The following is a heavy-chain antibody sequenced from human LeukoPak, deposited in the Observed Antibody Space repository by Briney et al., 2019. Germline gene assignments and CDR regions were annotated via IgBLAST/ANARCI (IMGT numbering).Heavy chain of an antibody. CDR3: ARNDSSGYFDY. J-gene: IGHJ4*02. Sequence: SETLSLTCAVSAYSISSGNYWGWIRQPPGKGLEWIGSVYHSGSTHYSPSLKSRVTIAVDTSKNQFSLKLSSVTAADTAVYYCARNDSSGYFDYWGQGTLVTVSS. V-gene: IGHV4-38-2*01. CDR1: AYSISSGNY. D-gene: IGHD3-22*01. CDR2: VYHSGST.